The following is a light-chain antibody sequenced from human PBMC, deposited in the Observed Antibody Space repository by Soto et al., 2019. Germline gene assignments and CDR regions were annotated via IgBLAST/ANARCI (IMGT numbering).Light chain of an antibody. V-gene: IGKV3-15*01. CDR3: QQYNNWPRT. J-gene: IGKJ1*01. CDR2: GAS. CDR1: QSVSNN. Sequence: EIVMTQSPGMLSVSAGERATLSCMASQSVSNNLAWYQQKSGQAPRLLIYGASTRATGIPARFSGSGSGTEFTLTISSLQSEDFAVYYCQQYNNWPRTFGQGTKVDI.